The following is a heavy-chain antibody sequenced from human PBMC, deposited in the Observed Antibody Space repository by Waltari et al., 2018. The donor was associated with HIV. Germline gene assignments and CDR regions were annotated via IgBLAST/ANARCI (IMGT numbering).Heavy chain of an antibody. CDR3: ATTSTVGRNWHFDV. J-gene: IGHJ2*01. Sequence: EVQVVESGGSLIQPGGSLRLSCAASGFTVSGWYLTWVRQAPGKGLEWISLSYGGGSPSYAESVKGRFTLSRDTSTNTIYLQMDNLRAEDTAMYHCATTSTVGRNWHFDVWGRGSLVTVSS. D-gene: IGHD4-17*01. CDR1: GFTVSGWY. CDR2: SYGGGSP. V-gene: IGHV3-53*01.